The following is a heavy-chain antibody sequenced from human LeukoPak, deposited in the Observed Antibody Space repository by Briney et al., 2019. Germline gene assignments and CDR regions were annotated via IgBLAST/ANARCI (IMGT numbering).Heavy chain of an antibody. CDR3: ARDDIAVATCFDY. Sequence: GGSLRLSCAASGFTLSSYSMNWVRQAPGKGLEWISYMSSRGSPIFYADSVKGRFTISRDNAKNSLYLQMNSLRAEDTAVYYCARDDIAVATCFDYWGQGTLVTVSS. V-gene: IGHV3-48*04. D-gene: IGHD6-19*01. J-gene: IGHJ4*02. CDR1: GFTLSSYS. CDR2: MSSRGSPI.